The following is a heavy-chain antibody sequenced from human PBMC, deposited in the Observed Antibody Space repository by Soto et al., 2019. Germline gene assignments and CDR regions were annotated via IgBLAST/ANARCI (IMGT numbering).Heavy chain of an antibody. CDR2: ISYDSETT. CDR1: DYTFSTYS. Sequence: GGSLRLSCAASDYTFSTYSMNWVRQAPGKGLEWVAYISYDSETTSYADSVKGRFTISRDDAKNSLYLQMNSLRDEGSAVYYCARLYYDYVWGQGTTVTVSS. D-gene: IGHD3-3*01. V-gene: IGHV3-48*02. CDR3: ARLYYDYV. J-gene: IGHJ6*02.